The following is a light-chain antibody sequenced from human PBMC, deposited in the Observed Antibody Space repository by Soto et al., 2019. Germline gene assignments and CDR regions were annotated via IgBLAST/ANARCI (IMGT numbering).Light chain of an antibody. V-gene: IGKV3-20*01. CDR1: QSVRRSY. CDR3: HHITSYPLT. CDR2: DAS. Sequence: IASTQFVWTLSASLGGSAILSCKSSQSVRRSYLAWYQQKPGQAPRLLNYDASSRATGIPDRFSGGGSGTDFTLTISRLKPQDFTVYYCHHITSYPLTFGRGTKVDI. J-gene: IGKJ4*01.